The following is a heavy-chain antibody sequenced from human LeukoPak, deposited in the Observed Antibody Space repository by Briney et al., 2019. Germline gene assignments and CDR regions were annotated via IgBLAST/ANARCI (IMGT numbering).Heavy chain of an antibody. J-gene: IGHJ6*03. CDR1: GYSIGSGYY. Sequence: SETLSLTCTVSGYSIGSGYYWGWIRQPPGKGLEWIGSIYHSGRTYYNPSLKSRVTISVDTSKNQFSLKLSSVTAADTAVYYCARSPETVITRRYYYYYYMDVWGKGTTVTVSS. V-gene: IGHV4-38-2*02. CDR2: IYHSGRT. CDR3: ARSPETVITRRYYYYYYMDV. D-gene: IGHD4-17*01.